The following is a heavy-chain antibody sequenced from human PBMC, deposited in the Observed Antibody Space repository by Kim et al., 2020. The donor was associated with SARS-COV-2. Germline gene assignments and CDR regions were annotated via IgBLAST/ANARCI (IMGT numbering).Heavy chain of an antibody. CDR3: ARDPGGIVAKGDDAFDI. CDR1: GGSISSGGYY. D-gene: IGHD5-12*01. Sequence: SETLSLTCTVSGGSISSGGYYWSWIRQHPGKGLEWIGYIYYSGSTYYNPSLKSRVTISVDTSKNQFSLKLSSVTAADTAVYYCARDPGGIVAKGDDAFDIWGQGTMVTVSS. V-gene: IGHV4-31*03. CDR2: IYYSGST. J-gene: IGHJ3*02.